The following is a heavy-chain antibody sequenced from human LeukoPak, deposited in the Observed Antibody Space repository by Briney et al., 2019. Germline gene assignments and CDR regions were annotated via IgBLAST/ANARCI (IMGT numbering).Heavy chain of an antibody. CDR3: ARAGDYVSPFDY. Sequence: ASVKVSCKASGGTFSSYAISWVRQAPGQGLEWMGWISAYNGNTNYAQKLQGRVTMTTDTSTSTAYTELRSLRSDDTAVYYCARAGDYVSPFDYWGQGTLVTVSS. J-gene: IGHJ4*02. D-gene: IGHD4-17*01. V-gene: IGHV1-18*01. CDR2: ISAYNGNT. CDR1: GGTFSSYA.